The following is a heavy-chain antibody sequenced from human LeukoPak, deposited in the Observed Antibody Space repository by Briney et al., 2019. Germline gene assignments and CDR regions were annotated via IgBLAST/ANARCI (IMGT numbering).Heavy chain of an antibody. CDR3: ARQGYYGDPTGDAFDI. CDR2: INHSGST. D-gene: IGHD3-22*01. Sequence: PSETLSLTCAVYGDPFSGYYWSWVRQPPGKGLEWVGEINHSGSTNYNPSLKSRVTISVDTSKNQFSRRLSSVTAAVTAGYYCARQGYYGDPTGDAFDIWGQGTMVTVSS. CDR1: GDPFSGYY. J-gene: IGHJ3*02. V-gene: IGHV4-34*01.